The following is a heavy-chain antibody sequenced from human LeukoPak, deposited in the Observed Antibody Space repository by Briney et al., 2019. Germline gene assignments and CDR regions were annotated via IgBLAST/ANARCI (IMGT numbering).Heavy chain of an antibody. CDR1: GGSISSSSYY. V-gene: IGHV4-61*05. CDR2: RYVGGRD. CDR3: ANTTRVAPDGRAEYFQH. D-gene: IGHD1-1*01. J-gene: IGHJ1*01. Sequence: SETLSLTCTVSGGSISSSSYYWGWIRQPPGKGLEWIGCRYVGGRDLYNPSLKSRVTISVDASEKQISLSLRSVTAADTAMYYCANTTRVAPDGRAEYFQHWGQGTLAIVSS.